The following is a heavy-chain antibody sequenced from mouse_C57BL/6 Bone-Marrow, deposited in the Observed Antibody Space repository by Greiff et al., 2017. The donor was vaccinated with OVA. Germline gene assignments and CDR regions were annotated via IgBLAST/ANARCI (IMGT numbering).Heavy chain of an antibody. CDR3: ARAHGYRFAY. V-gene: IGHV1-82*01. CDR1: GYAFSSSW. Sequence: VHLVESGPELVKPGASVKISCKASGYAFSSSWMNWVKQRPGKGLEWIGRIYPGDGDTNYNGKFKGKATLTADKSSSTAYMQLSSLTSEDSAVYFCARAHGYRFAYWGQGTLVTVSA. J-gene: IGHJ3*01. D-gene: IGHD2-2*01. CDR2: IYPGDGDT.